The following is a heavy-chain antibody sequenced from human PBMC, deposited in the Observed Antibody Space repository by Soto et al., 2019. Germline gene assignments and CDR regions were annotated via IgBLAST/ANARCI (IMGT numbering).Heavy chain of an antibody. CDR2: IYYSGTT. V-gene: IGHV4-31*03. CDR3: VTNRGYDFYYFDS. J-gene: IGHJ4*02. Sequence: PSETLSITCTVSVLSINTGWYDGTWISKNPERGLEWIGYIYYSGTTYLNPSLESRISMSVDLSMNQFSMRLTSVTDADTAVYYCVTNRGYDFYYFDSWGQGAQVTVSS. D-gene: IGHD5-12*01. CDR1: VLSINTGWYD.